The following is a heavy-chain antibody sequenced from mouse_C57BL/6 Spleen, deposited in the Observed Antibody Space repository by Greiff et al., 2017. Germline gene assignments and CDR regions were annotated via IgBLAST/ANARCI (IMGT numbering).Heavy chain of an antibody. CDR2: ISYDGSN. D-gene: IGHD2-4*01. V-gene: IGHV3-6*01. CDR3: AREGDYDEYYYAMDY. CDR1: GYSITSGYY. Sequence: EVQLQESGPGLVKPSQSLSLTCSVTGYSITSGYYWNWIRQFPGNKLEWMGYISYDGSNNYNPSLKNRISITRDTSKNQFFLKLNSVTTEDTATYYCAREGDYDEYYYAMDYWGQGTSVTVSS. J-gene: IGHJ4*01.